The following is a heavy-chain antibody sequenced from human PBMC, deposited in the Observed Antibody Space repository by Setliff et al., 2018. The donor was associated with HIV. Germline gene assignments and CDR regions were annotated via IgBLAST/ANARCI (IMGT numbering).Heavy chain of an antibody. CDR2: ITPFNGNT. Sequence: VKVSCKASGYTFTYRYLHWVRQAPGQALEWMGWITPFNGNTNYAQKFQDRVTITRDRSMSTAYMELSSLRSEDTAMYYCATCLAPNQPPSNYDSSGSDAFDIWGQGTMVTVSS. V-gene: IGHV1-45*02. CDR1: GYTFTYRY. J-gene: IGHJ3*02. CDR3: ATCLAPNQPPSNYDSSGSDAFDI. D-gene: IGHD3-22*01.